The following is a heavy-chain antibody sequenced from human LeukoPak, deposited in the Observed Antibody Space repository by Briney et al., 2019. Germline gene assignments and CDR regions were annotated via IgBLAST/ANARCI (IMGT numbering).Heavy chain of an antibody. D-gene: IGHD6-6*01. J-gene: IGHJ4*02. V-gene: IGHV3-21*01. Sequence: PGGSLRLSCAASGFTFSSYTMNWVRQAPGKGLEWVSSISGTSTYIHDADSVKGRFTVFRDNANKSLYLQMNSLRAEDTAMYYCARGDGSPSGLYFRNWGQGTLVTVSS. CDR2: ISGTSTYI. CDR1: GFTFSSYT. CDR3: ARGDGSPSGLYFRN.